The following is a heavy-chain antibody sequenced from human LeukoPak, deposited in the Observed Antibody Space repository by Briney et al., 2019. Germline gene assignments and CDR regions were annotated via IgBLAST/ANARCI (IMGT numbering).Heavy chain of an antibody. CDR2: IYISGST. CDR1: GGSINNFY. J-gene: IGHJ6*03. CDR3: ARGAAVPSAMSLILYYYYYMDV. V-gene: IGHV4-4*07. D-gene: IGHD2-2*01. Sequence: SETLSLTCTVSGGSINNFYWNWLRQPAGKGLEWIGRIYISGSTNYNPSLRSRVNMSVDTSKKQFFLKLSSVTAADTAVYYCARGAAVPSAMSLILYYYYYMDVWGKGTTVTVSS.